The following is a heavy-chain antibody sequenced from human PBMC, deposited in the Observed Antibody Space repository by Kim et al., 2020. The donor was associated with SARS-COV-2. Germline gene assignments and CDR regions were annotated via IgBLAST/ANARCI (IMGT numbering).Heavy chain of an antibody. CDR2: IKSKTDGGTT. CDR3: TTDPSLLWFGELWGYYYYGMDV. D-gene: IGHD3-10*01. CDR1: GFTFSNAW. Sequence: GGSLRLSCAASGFTFSNAWMSWVRQAPGKGLEWVGRIKSKTDGGTTDYAAPVKGRFTISRDDSKNTLYLQMNSLKTEDTAVYYCTTDPSLLWFGELWGYYYYGMDVWGQGTTVTVSS. V-gene: IGHV3-15*01. J-gene: IGHJ6*02.